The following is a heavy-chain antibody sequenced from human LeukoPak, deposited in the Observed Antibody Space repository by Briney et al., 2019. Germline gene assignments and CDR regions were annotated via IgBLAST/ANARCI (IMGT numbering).Heavy chain of an antibody. V-gene: IGHV3-20*04. Sequence: GGSLRLSCAASGFTLDEYGMSWVRQVPGKGLEWVSGINWNGGSTGYADSVKGRFTISRDNAKNSLYLQMNSLRAEDTAVYYCGTSRWSGVVDSWGQGTLVTVSS. CDR1: GFTLDEYG. J-gene: IGHJ5*01. CDR3: GTSRWSGVVDS. D-gene: IGHD3-3*01. CDR2: INWNGGST.